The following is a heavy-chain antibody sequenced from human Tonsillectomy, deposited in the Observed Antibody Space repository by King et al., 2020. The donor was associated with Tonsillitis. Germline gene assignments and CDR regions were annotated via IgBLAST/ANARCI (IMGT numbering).Heavy chain of an antibody. CDR1: GYTFTSYY. CDR2: INPSGGST. Sequence: QLVQSGAEVKKPGASVKVSCKASGYTFTSYYIHWVRQAPGQGLEWMGIINPSGGSTNYAQKFQGRVTMTRDTSTSTVYMELSSLRSEDTAVYYCARSGQRDIVVVSAAMPEDYWGHGTLVTVSS. J-gene: IGHJ4*01. D-gene: IGHD2-2*01. V-gene: IGHV1-46*01. CDR3: ARSGQRDIVVVSAAMPEDY.